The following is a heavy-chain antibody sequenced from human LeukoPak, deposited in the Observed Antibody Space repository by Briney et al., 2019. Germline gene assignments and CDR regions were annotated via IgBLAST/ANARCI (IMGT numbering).Heavy chain of an antibody. Sequence: KPSGTLSLTCAVSGGSISSSNWWNWVRQPPGKGLEWIGEIYHGGSTNYNPSLESRVTISVDKSKNQFSLKLSSVTAADTAVYYCASSIIRVDDLSPVDYWGRGTLVTVSS. V-gene: IGHV4-4*02. CDR1: GGSISSSNW. CDR2: IYHGGST. CDR3: ASSIIRVDDLSPVDY. J-gene: IGHJ4*02. D-gene: IGHD3-16*02.